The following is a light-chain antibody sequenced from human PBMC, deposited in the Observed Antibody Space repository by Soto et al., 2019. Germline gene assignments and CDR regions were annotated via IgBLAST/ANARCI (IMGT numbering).Light chain of an antibody. CDR1: QSINSY. J-gene: IGKJ4*01. V-gene: IGKV1-39*01. CDR2: TAS. Sequence: DIQMTQFPSSLSASVGDRVTITCRASQSINSYLNWYQQKPGKAPKLLIYTASSLQSGVPSRFSGSGSGTDFTLTISSLQPEDFATYYCQQSYSTTTFGGGTTVEIK. CDR3: QQSYSTTT.